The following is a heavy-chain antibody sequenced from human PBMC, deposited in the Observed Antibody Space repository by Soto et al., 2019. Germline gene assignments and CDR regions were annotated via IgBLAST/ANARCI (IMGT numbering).Heavy chain of an antibody. J-gene: IGHJ6*02. CDR2: IYSGGST. D-gene: IGHD5-18*01. Sequence: GWSLRLSCAASGFTVSSNYMSWVRQAPGKGLEWVSVIYSGGSTYYADSVKGRFTISRDNSKNTLYLQMNSLRAEDTAVYYCEKEIIQLWFYYYGMDVWGQGTTVTVSS. CDR1: GFTVSSNY. CDR3: EKEIIQLWFYYYGMDV. V-gene: IGHV3-53*01.